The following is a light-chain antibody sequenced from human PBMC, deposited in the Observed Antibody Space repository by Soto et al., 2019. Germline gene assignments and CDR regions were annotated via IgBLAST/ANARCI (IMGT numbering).Light chain of an antibody. CDR1: QSVSSSY. CDR2: GAS. J-gene: IGKJ2*01. Sequence: EIVLTQSPGTLSLSPGERATLSCRASQSVSSSYLAWYQQKPGQAPRLLIYGASSRATGIPDRFSGSGYGTDFTITISRLEPEDFAVYSCQQYGGSPLYTFGQRTKVDIK. V-gene: IGKV3-20*01. CDR3: QQYGGSPLYT.